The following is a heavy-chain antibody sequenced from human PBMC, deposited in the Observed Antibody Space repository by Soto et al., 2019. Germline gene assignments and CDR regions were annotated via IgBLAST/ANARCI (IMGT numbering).Heavy chain of an antibody. CDR1: GFTFRWFG. J-gene: IGHJ4*02. D-gene: IGHD3-10*01. Sequence: GGSLRLSCAGSGFTFRWFGMNWVRQAPGKGLEWVARISNDGSNEYYVDSVKGRFTISRDNSKNTLYLQMDSLRAEDTAVYYCAKGEVRGIIPSYFDYWGRGTLVTVSS. V-gene: IGHV3-30*18. CDR2: ISNDGSNE. CDR3: AKGEVRGIIPSYFDY.